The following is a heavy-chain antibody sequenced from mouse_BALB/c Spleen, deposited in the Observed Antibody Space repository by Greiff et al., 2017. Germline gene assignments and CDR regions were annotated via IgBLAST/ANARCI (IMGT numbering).Heavy chain of an antibody. CDR2: INPSNGRT. V-gene: IGHV1S81*02. D-gene: IGHD1-1*01. CDR3: TFSFYYGSSYLYFDV. J-gene: IGHJ1*01. Sequence: VQLQQPGAELVKPGASVKLSCKASGYTFTSYWMHWVKQRPGQGLEWIGEINPSNGRTNYNEKFKSKATLTVDKSSSTAYMQLSSLTSEDSAVYSGTFSFYYGSSYLYFDVWGAGTTVTVSS. CDR1: GYTFTSYW.